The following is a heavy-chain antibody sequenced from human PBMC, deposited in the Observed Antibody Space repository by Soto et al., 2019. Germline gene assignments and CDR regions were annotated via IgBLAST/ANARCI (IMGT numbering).Heavy chain of an antibody. CDR3: ARVALRYCSGGSCYPLDY. CDR2: IIPIFGTA. V-gene: IGHV1-69*06. D-gene: IGHD2-15*01. CDR1: GGTFSSYA. J-gene: IGHJ4*02. Sequence: SVKVSCKASGGTFSSYAISWVRQAPGQGLEWMGGIIPIFGTANYAQKFQGRVTITADKSTSTAYMELSSLRSEDTAVYYCARVALRYCSGGSCYPLDYWGQGTLVTVSS.